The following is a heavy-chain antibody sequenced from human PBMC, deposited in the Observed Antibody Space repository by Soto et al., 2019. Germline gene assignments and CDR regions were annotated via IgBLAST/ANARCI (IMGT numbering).Heavy chain of an antibody. J-gene: IGHJ4*02. V-gene: IGHV1-3*05. CDR1: GYTFTHYV. D-gene: IGHD6-19*01. CDR2: INGGGGGT. CDR3: ARDADFDPGCYFDY. Sequence: QVQLVQSGAEEKKPGASVILSCKASGYTFTHYVIHWVRQARGQRLEWMGWINGGGGGTRYSEKCQGRVTITRDTSATTAYMELSSLRSEDTAVYYCARDADFDPGCYFDYWGQGTLVTVSS.